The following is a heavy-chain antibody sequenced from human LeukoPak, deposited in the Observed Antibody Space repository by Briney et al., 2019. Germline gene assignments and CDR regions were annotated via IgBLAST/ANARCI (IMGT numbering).Heavy chain of an antibody. CDR2: INHDGSEK. V-gene: IGHV3-7*03. CDR1: GFSFSTHS. J-gene: IGHJ4*02. D-gene: IGHD6-19*01. CDR3: ARGSGWLDY. Sequence: GGSLRLSCAASGFSFSTHSLIWVRQAPGKGLQWVATINHDGSEKDYVDSVKGRFTISRDNAENSLYLQLNSLRAEDTAIYYCARGSGWLDYWGQGTLVIVSS.